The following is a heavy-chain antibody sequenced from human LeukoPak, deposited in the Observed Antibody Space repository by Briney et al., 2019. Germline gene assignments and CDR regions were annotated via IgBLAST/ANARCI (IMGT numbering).Heavy chain of an antibody. Sequence: GSLRLSCAASGFTVTNNDMNWVRQAPGKGLEWVSVITSGGSTYFADSVKGRFTVSRDNSKNTLSLQMNSLRVEDTAVYYCARDLISGPATHDSWGQGALVTGSS. CDR1: GFTVTNND. V-gene: IGHV3-66*01. CDR3: ARDLISGPATHDS. CDR2: ITSGGST. D-gene: IGHD2-15*01. J-gene: IGHJ4*02.